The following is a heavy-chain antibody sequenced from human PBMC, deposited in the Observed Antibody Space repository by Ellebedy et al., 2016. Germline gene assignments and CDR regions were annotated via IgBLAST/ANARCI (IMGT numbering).Heavy chain of an antibody. V-gene: IGHV3-7*04. J-gene: IGHJ4*02. CDR1: GFTVGNNY. Sequence: GESLKISXAASGFTVGNNYMIWVRQAPGKGLEWVANIKQDGSEEYYVDSVKGRFTVSRDNAKNSPFLQMNSLRADDTAVYYCARGTSSPGIDYWGQGTLVSVSS. D-gene: IGHD2-2*01. CDR2: IKQDGSEE. CDR3: ARGTSSPGIDY.